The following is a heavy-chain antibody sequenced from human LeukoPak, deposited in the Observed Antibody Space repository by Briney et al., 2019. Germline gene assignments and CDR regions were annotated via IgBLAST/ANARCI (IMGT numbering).Heavy chain of an antibody. CDR2: LWYDGSNK. V-gene: IGHV3-33*01. J-gene: IGHJ4*02. Sequence: GGSLRLSCAASGFTFSSYGMHWVRQAPGKGLGWVSVLWYDGSNKYYVDSVKGRFTISRDNSKNTLYLQMNSLRAQDTAVYYCAREETGESYYFDYWGQGTLVTVSS. CDR1: GFTFSSYG. CDR3: AREETGESYYFDY. D-gene: IGHD7-27*01.